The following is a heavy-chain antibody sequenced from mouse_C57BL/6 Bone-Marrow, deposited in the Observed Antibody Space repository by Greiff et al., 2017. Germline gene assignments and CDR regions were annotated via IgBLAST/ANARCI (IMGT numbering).Heavy chain of an antibody. Sequence: QVTLKESGPGILQSSQTLSLTCSFSGFSLSTSGMGVSWIRQPSGKGLEWLAHIYWDDDKRYHPSLKSRLTISKDTSRNQVFLKITSVNTADTATYYCARRATAMDYWGQGTSGTVSS. V-gene: IGHV8-12*01. CDR2: IYWDDDK. CDR3: ARRATAMDY. CDR1: GFSLSTSGMG. J-gene: IGHJ4*01.